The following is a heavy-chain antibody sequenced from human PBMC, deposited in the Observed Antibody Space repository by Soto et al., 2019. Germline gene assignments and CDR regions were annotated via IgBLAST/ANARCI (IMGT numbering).Heavy chain of an antibody. D-gene: IGHD4-17*01. V-gene: IGHV1-3*01. CDR1: GYTFTSYA. Sequence: QVQVVQSGAEVKKPGASVKVSCKASGYTFTSYAMPWVRQAPGQRLEWMGWINPGNGNTKNSQKFQGRVTITRDTLASTAYMELSSLRSEDTAVYYCARGASSVTTFYFDLWGRGTLVTVSS. J-gene: IGHJ2*01. CDR2: INPGNGNT. CDR3: ARGASSVTTFYFDL.